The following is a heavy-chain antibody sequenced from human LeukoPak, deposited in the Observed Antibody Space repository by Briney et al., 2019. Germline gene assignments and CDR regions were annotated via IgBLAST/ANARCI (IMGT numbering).Heavy chain of an antibody. Sequence: PSETLPLTCTVSGGSVSSGSYYWSWIRQPPGKGLEWIGYIYYSGSTNYNPSLKSRVTISVDTSKNQFSLKLSSVTAADTAVYYCARGCSSTSCYYYYGMDVWGQGTTVTVSS. D-gene: IGHD2-2*01. CDR2: IYYSGST. CDR1: GGSVSSGSYY. J-gene: IGHJ6*02. CDR3: ARGCSSTSCYYYYGMDV. V-gene: IGHV4-61*01.